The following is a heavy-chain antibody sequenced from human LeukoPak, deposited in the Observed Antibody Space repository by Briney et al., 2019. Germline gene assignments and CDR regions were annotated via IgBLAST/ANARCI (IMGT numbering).Heavy chain of an antibody. D-gene: IGHD3-10*01. CDR3: ARDSAYGSGSYQV. J-gene: IGHJ4*02. CDR2: ISSSSSPM. V-gene: IGHV3-48*01. Sequence: GGSLRLSCAASGFTFSSYSMNWVRQAPGKGLEWVSYISSSSSPMYYADSVKGRFTISRDNAKNSLYLQMNSLRAEDTAVYYCARDSAYGSGSYQVWGQGTLVTVSS. CDR1: GFTFSSYS.